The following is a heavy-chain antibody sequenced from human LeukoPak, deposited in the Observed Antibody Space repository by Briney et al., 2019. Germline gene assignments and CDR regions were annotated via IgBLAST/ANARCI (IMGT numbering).Heavy chain of an antibody. CDR2: IYHSGST. CDR3: ARDLYGDYSYFDY. J-gene: IGHJ4*02. V-gene: IGHV4-4*02. Sequence: SETLSLTCAVSGGSISSSNWWSWVRQPPGKGLAWIGEIYHSGSTNYNPSLKSRVTISVDTSKNQFSLKLSSVTAADTAVYYCARDLYGDYSYFDYWGQGTLVTVSS. CDR1: GGSISSSNW. D-gene: IGHD4-17*01.